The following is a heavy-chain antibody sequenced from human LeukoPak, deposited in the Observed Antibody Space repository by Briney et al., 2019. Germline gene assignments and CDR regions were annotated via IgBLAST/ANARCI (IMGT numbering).Heavy chain of an antibody. V-gene: IGHV3-23*01. CDR2: ISYDGGSI. CDR1: GFSFTTHD. D-gene: IGHD2-21*02. CDR3: ERGATAQFY. J-gene: IGHJ4*02. Sequence: GGSLRLSCAASGFSFTTHDMTWVRQAPGKRLEWVSSISYDGGSIHYSDSVKGRFTISRDNFKNTLVLQMNRLRVEDTAVYYCERGATAQFYWGQGSLVIVSS.